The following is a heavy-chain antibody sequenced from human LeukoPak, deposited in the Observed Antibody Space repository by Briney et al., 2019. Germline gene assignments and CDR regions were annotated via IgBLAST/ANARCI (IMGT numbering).Heavy chain of an antibody. CDR1: EFTFSSYG. D-gene: IGHD2-15*01. V-gene: IGHV3-30*02. CDR2: IWYDGSKK. CDR3: AKDHCSGFPGCYYFDF. J-gene: IGHJ2*01. Sequence: GGSLRLSCAASEFTFSSYGLPWVRQAPGKGLEWVAFIWYDGSKKYYADSVKGRFVISRDNSNNRLYLQMNSVRVEDTAMYYCAKDHCSGFPGCYYFDFWGRGTLVTVSS.